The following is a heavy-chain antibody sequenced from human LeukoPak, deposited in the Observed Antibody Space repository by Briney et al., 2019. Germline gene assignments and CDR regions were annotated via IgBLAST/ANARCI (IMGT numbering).Heavy chain of an antibody. J-gene: IGHJ4*02. V-gene: IGHV3-23*01. CDR1: GFTFSNYA. Sequence: GGSLRLSCAASGFTFSNYAMSWVRQAPGKGLEWVSAITGSGGSTYYADSVKGRFTISRDNSKNTLFLQMNSLRAEDTAVYFCAKYRGFGDSYDSWGQGTLVTVSS. D-gene: IGHD3-10*01. CDR2: ITGSGGST. CDR3: AKYRGFGDSYDS.